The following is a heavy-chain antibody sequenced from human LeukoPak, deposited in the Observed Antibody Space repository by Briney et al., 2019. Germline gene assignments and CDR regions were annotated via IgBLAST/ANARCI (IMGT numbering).Heavy chain of an antibody. D-gene: IGHD6-19*01. Sequence: GASVKVSCKASGYTFTGYYMHWVRQAPGQGLEWMGWINPNSGGTNYAQKFQGRVTTTRDTSISTAYMELSRLRSDDTAVYYCASERRYSSGWYYFDYWGQGTLVTVSS. CDR2: INPNSGGT. V-gene: IGHV1-2*02. J-gene: IGHJ4*02. CDR3: ASERRYSSGWYYFDY. CDR1: GYTFTGYY.